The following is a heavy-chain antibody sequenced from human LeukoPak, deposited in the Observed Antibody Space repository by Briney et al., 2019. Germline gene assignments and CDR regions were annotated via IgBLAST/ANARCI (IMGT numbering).Heavy chain of an antibody. CDR1: GFTVSSNY. CDR3: ARGRYYHDTSGYYSLDY. Sequence: GGSLRLSCAASGFTVSSNYMTWVRQAPGKGLEWVSSISWNSNSIDYADSVKGRFTISRDNAKNSLYLQLNSLRAEDMASYYCARGRYYHDTSGYYSLDYWGQGTLVTVSS. CDR2: ISWNSNSI. J-gene: IGHJ4*02. V-gene: IGHV3-9*03. D-gene: IGHD3-22*01.